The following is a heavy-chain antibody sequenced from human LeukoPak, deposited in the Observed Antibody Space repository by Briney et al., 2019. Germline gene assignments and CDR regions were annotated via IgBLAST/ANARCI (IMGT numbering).Heavy chain of an antibody. D-gene: IGHD3-22*01. Sequence: ASVKVSCKASGYTFTGYYMHWVRQAPGRGLEWMGWINPSSGGTNYAQKFQGRVTMTRDTSISTAYMELSRLRSDDTAVYYCAGVGTMIVVVTQGFDPWGQGTLVTVSS. V-gene: IGHV1-2*02. CDR3: AGVGTMIVVVTQGFDP. CDR1: GYTFTGYY. J-gene: IGHJ5*02. CDR2: INPSSGGT.